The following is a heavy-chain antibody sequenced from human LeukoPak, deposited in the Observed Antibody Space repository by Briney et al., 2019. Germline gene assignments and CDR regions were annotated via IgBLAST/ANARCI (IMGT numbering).Heavy chain of an antibody. CDR2: INHSGST. V-gene: IGHV4-34*01. J-gene: IGHJ4*02. D-gene: IGHD2-15*01. CDR1: GGSFSGYY. Sequence: SETLSLTCAVYGGSFSGYYWSWIRQPPGKGLEWIGEINHSGSTNYNPSLKSRVTISVDTSKNQFSLKLSSVTAPDTAVYSCARGPSRLPPYFDTWGQGTLVTVSS. CDR3: ARGPSRLPPYFDT.